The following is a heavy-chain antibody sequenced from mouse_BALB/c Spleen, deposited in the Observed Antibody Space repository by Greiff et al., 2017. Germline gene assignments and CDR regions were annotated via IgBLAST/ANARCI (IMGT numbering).Heavy chain of an antibody. D-gene: IGHD4-1*01. CDR2: IYPGSGST. V-gene: IGHV1-77*01. J-gene: IGHJ2*01. CDR1: GYTFTDYV. Sequence: VQLVESGPELVKPGASVKMSCKASGYTFTDYVISWVKQRTGQGLEWIGEIYPGSGSTYYNEKFKGKATLTADKSSNTAYMQLSSLTSEDSAVYFCARLGRGYWGQGTTLTVSS. CDR3: ARLGRGY.